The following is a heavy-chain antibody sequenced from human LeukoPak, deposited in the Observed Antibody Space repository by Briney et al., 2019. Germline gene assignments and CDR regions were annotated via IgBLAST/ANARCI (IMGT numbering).Heavy chain of an antibody. D-gene: IGHD2/OR15-2a*01. CDR3: ATWAFYHNLDV. J-gene: IGHJ6*02. Sequence: GGSLRLSCAASGFTIGPYAMYWVRQGPGRGLEWVSVIKADGSGTFYADSVRGRFTTSRDNSKNSLYLQMNSLTSEDTALYYCATWAFYHNLDVWGQGTTGIVS. CDR2: IKADGSGT. V-gene: IGHV3-43*02. CDR1: GFTIGPYA.